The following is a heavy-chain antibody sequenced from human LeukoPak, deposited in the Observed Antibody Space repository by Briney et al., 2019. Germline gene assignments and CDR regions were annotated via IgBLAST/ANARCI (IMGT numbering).Heavy chain of an antibody. J-gene: IGHJ4*02. V-gene: IGHV4-30-2*01. D-gene: IGHD4-17*01. CDR1: GGSISSGGYS. Sequence: SQTLPLTCAVSGGSISSGGYSWSWIRQPPGKGLEWNGYIYHSGSTYYNPSLKGRVTISVDRSKNQFSLKLSSVTAADTAVYYCARVATTVTTWVFDYWGQGTLVTVSS. CDR2: IYHSGST. CDR3: ARVATTVTTWVFDY.